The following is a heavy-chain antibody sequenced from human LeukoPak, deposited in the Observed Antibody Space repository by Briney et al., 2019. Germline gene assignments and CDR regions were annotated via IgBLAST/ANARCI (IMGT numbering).Heavy chain of an antibody. Sequence: GGSLRLSCAASGFTFSDYYMSWIRQAPGKGLEWVSYISSSGSTIYYADSVKGRFTISRDNAKNSLYLQMNSLRAEDTAAYYCARLYYDFWSGYYLPYYYYYYMDVWGKGTTVTVSS. J-gene: IGHJ6*03. CDR2: ISSSGSTI. CDR3: ARLYYDFWSGYYLPYYYYYYMDV. V-gene: IGHV3-11*01. CDR1: GFTFSDYY. D-gene: IGHD3-3*01.